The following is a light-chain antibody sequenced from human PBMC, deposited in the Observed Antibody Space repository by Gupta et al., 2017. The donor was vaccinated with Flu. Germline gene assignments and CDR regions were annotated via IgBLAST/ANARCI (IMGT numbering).Light chain of an antibody. CDR3: QQSYSTPWT. J-gene: IGKJ1*01. Sequence: PASLSASVGDRVTITCRASQSISSYLNWYQQKPGKAPKLLIYAASSLQSGVPSRFSGSGSGTDFTLTISSLQPEDFATYYCQQSYSTPWTFGQGTQVEIK. CDR2: AAS. CDR1: QSISSY. V-gene: IGKV1-39*01.